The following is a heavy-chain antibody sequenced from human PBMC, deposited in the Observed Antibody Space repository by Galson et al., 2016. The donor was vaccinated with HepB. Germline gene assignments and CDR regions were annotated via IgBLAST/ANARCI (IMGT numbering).Heavy chain of an antibody. CDR1: GFTFSGSA. CDR3: TRRLMTTVEDV. J-gene: IGHJ6*02. Sequence: SLRLSCAGAGFTFSGSAIHWVRQASGKGLEWVGRIRSRANSRATAYAESVRGRFAISRDDSKNTAYLQMNSLKSEDTAVYYCTRRLMTTVEDVWGQGTTVTVSS. CDR2: IRSRANSRAT. V-gene: IGHV3-73*01. D-gene: IGHD4-11*01.